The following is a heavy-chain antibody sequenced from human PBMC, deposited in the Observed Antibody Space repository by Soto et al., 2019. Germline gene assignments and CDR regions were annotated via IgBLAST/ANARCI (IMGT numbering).Heavy chain of an antibody. D-gene: IGHD3-10*01. V-gene: IGHV4-59*01. J-gene: IGHJ3*02. CDR1: GGSISSYY. Sequence: PSETLSLTCTVSGGSISSYYWSWIRQPPGKGLEWIGYIYYSGSTNYNPSLKSRVTISVDTSKNQFSLKLSSVTAADTAVYYCARDPDGSGSYEGPWVIWGQGTMVTVSS. CDR2: IYYSGST. CDR3: ARDPDGSGSYEGPWVI.